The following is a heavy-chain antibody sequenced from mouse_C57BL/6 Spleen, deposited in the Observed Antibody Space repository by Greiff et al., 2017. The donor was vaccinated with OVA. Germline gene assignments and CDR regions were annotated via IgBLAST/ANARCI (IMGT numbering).Heavy chain of an antibody. CDR3: ARSYGSSPVDV. Sequence: QVQLQQPGAELVMPGASVKLSCKASGYTFTSYWMHWVKQRPGQGLEWIAEIDPSDSYTNYNQKFKGKSTLTVDKSSSTAYMQLSSLTSEDSAVYYCARSYGSSPVDVWGTGTTVTVSS. V-gene: IGHV1-69*01. J-gene: IGHJ1*03. CDR2: IDPSDSYT. CDR1: GYTFTSYW. D-gene: IGHD1-1*01.